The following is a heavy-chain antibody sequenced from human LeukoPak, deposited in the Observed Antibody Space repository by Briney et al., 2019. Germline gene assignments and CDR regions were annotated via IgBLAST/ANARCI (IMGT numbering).Heavy chain of an antibody. CDR3: AKDYYVRTERPQIDC. Sequence: QPGRSLRLSCAASGFTFSSYGMHWVRQAPGKGLEWVAVISYDGSNKYYADSVKGRFTISRDNSKNTLYLQMNSLRAEDTAVYYCAKDYYVRTERPQIDCWGQGTLVTVSS. CDR1: GFTFSSYG. V-gene: IGHV3-30*18. J-gene: IGHJ4*02. CDR2: ISYDGSNK. D-gene: IGHD3-10*02.